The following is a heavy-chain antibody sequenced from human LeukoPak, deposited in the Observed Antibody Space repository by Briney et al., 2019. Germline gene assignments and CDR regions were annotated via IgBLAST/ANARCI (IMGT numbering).Heavy chain of an antibody. CDR2: IYHSGST. CDR1: GGSISSGGFY. Sequence: SQTLSLTCTVSGGSISSGGFYWSWIRQPPGKGLEWIGYIYHSGSTSYNPSLESRVTISVDRSKNQFSLRLSSVTAADTAVYYCLVIPAGLEAFDIWGQGKMVTVSS. J-gene: IGHJ3*02. CDR3: LVIPAGLEAFDI. D-gene: IGHD2-2*01. V-gene: IGHV4-30-2*01.